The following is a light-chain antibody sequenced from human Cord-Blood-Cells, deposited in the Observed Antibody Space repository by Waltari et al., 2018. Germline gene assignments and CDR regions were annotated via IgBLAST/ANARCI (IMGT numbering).Light chain of an antibody. CDR2: DAS. CDR3: RQYVSALPT. V-gene: IGKV3D-20*01. Sequence: DIVLTQSAATLSLSPGERATLSCGDSQSVSSSYLAWYQQKPGLAPRLLIYDASRRGTGIPDTFSGSESGTDFNLPICGLEGEDIAVYDCRQYVSALPTFGPGTKVEIK. CDR1: QSVSSSY. J-gene: IGKJ1*01.